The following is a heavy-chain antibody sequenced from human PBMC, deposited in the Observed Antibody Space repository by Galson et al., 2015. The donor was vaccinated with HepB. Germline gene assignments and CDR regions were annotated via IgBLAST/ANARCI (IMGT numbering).Heavy chain of an antibody. J-gene: IGHJ5*01. CDR2: IYGNDDK. Sequence: PALVKPTQTLTLTCTFSGFSLSTSGVGVGWIRQPPGKALEWLAMIYGNDDKHYSPSLKSRLTITKDTSKNQVVLTMTNMDPVDTATYFCAHRPGRLVRGWFEFWGQGTLVTVSS. V-gene: IGHV2-5*01. CDR3: AHRPGRLVRGWFEF. D-gene: IGHD6-19*01. CDR1: GFSLSTSGVG.